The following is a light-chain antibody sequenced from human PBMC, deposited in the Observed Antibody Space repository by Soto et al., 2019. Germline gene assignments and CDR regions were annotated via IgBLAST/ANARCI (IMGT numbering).Light chain of an antibody. CDR2: GAS. CDR3: QQYGSSPRGT. Sequence: EIVLTQPPGTLSLSPGERATLSCRASQSVSSSYLAWYQQKPSQAPRLLIYGASSRATGIPDRFSGSGSGTDFTLTISRLEPEDFAVYYCQQYGSSPRGTFGQGTKVEIK. CDR1: QSVSSSY. J-gene: IGKJ1*01. V-gene: IGKV3-20*01.